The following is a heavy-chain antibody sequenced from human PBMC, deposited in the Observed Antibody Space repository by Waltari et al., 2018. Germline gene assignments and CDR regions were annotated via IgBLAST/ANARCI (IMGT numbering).Heavy chain of an antibody. CDR1: GGSFSGYY. J-gene: IGHJ6*02. CDR3: ARGPYYYGSGSYYNRYYYGMDV. D-gene: IGHD3-10*01. Sequence: QVQLQQWGAGLLKPSATLSLTCAVYGGSFSGYYWSWIRRPPGKGLEGIGEINHSGSTNYNPSLKSRVTISVDTSKNQFSLKLSSVTAADTAVYYCARGPYYYGSGSYYNRYYYGMDVWGQGP. CDR2: INHSGST. V-gene: IGHV4-34*01.